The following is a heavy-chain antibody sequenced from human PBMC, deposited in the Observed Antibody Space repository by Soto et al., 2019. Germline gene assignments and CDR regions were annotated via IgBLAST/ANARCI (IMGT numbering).Heavy chain of an antibody. D-gene: IGHD2-15*01. J-gene: IGHJ6*03. CDR2: ISAYNGNT. V-gene: IGHV1-18*01. CDR3: ARRDVSRIYCSGGSCYSDYYYYMDV. Sequence: ASVKVSCKASGYTFTSYGISWVRQAPGQGLEWMGWISAYNGNTNYAQKLQGRVTMTTDTSTSTAYMELRSLRSDDTAVYYCARRDVSRIYCSGGSCYSDYYYYMDVWGKGTTVTVSS. CDR1: GYTFTSYG.